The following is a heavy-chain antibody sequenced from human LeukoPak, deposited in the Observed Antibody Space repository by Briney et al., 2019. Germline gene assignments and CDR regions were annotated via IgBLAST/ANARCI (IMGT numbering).Heavy chain of an antibody. V-gene: IGHV4-38-2*01. Sequence: SVTLALTCAFSGYSISSGYYWGWIRQPPGKGLEWIGSNYHSGSTYYNPSLKSRVTISVDTSKNQFSLKLSSVTAADTAVYYCARHGGYSSGWLGYYFDYWGQGTLVTVSS. CDR2: NYHSGST. J-gene: IGHJ4*02. CDR1: GYSISSGYY. CDR3: ARHGGYSSGWLGYYFDY. D-gene: IGHD6-19*01.